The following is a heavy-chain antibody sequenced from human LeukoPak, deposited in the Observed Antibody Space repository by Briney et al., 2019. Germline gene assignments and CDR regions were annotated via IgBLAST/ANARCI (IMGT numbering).Heavy chain of an antibody. V-gene: IGHV4-38-2*01. Sequence: PSETLSLTCVVSDYSISGGYYWGWIRQPPGKGLEWIGSIYHSGSTYYNPSLKSRVTISIDTSKNQFSLKLSSVTAADTAAYYCARHEQGYCTSSSCRGSDYWGQGTLVTVSS. CDR2: IYHSGST. CDR3: ARHEQGYCTSSSCRGSDY. CDR1: DYSISGGYY. D-gene: IGHD2-2*01. J-gene: IGHJ4*02.